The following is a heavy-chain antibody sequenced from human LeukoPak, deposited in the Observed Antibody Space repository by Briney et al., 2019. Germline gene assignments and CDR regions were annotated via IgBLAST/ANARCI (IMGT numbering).Heavy chain of an antibody. CDR2: ISSTSTTL. CDR1: GFTFSSSS. D-gene: IGHD3-9*01. V-gene: IGHV3-48*01. Sequence: PGGSLRLSCAASGFTFSSSSMNWVRQAPGKGLEWVSYISSTSTTLYYADSVRGRFTISRDNAKNSLYLQMNSLRAEDTAVYYCASGPHYDILTGWDNWFDPWGQGTLVTVSS. CDR3: ASGPHYDILTGWDNWFDP. J-gene: IGHJ5*02.